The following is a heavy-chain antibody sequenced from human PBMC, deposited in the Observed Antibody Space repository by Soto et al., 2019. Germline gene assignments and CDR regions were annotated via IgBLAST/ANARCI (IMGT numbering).Heavy chain of an antibody. CDR1: GYSFTSYW. Sequence: GESLKISCKGSGYSFTSYWIGWVHQMPGKGLGWMGIIYPGDSDTRYSPSLQCQVTISADKSISTAYLQWSSLKASDTAMYYCARQLDSTGYYWAIWGQGTMVTVSS. CDR3: ARQLDSTGYYWAI. D-gene: IGHD3-22*01. J-gene: IGHJ3*02. V-gene: IGHV5-51*07. CDR2: IYPGDSDT.